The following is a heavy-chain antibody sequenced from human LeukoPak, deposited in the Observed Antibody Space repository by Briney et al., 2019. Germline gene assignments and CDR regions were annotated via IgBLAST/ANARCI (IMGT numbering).Heavy chain of an antibody. Sequence: ASVKVSCKASGYTFTGYYIHWVRQAPGQGLEWMGWINPNSGGTNYAQNFQGRVTMTRDTSISTAYMELSRLRSDDTAFYHCVRDDVSPWGQGTLVTVSS. J-gene: IGHJ5*02. CDR2: INPNSGGT. CDR3: VRDDVSP. CDR1: GYTFTGYY. V-gene: IGHV1-2*02.